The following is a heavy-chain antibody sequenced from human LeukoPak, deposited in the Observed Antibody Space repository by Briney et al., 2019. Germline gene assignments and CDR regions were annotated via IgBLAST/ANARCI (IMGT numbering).Heavy chain of an antibody. CDR2: INPNSGGT. CDR3: ARDIVVVSAAPEGYYYYYYMDV. V-gene: IGHV1-2*02. CDR1: GYTFTGYY. D-gene: IGHD2-2*01. J-gene: IGHJ6*03. Sequence: GASVKVSCEASGYTFTGYYMHWVRQAPGQGLEWMGWINPNSGGTNYAQKFQGRVTMTRDTSISTAYMELSRLRSDDTAVYYCARDIVVVSAAPEGYYYYYYMDVWGKGTTVTVSS.